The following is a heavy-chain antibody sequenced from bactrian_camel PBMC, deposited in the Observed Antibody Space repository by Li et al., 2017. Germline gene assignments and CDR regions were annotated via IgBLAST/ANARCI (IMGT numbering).Heavy chain of an antibody. Sequence: VQLVESGGGLVQPGGSLRLSCVASRFTFSIYEMAWVRQAPGKGLEWVSSINDGGESTYYADSVRGRFTISRDNAKNTLNLQLDSLKTEDTAMYYCASVAGSVEWGQGTQVTVS. V-gene: IGHV3S40*01. D-gene: IGHD6*01. J-gene: IGHJ4*01. CDR1: RFTFSIYE. CDR2: INDGGEST. CDR3: ASVAGSVE.